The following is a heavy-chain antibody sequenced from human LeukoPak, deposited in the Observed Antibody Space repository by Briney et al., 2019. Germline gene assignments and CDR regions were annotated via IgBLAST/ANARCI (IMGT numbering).Heavy chain of an antibody. Sequence: GGSLRLSCAASGFTFSNYAMIWVRQAPEKGLEWVSAISGSGGSTYYADSVKGRFTISRDNSKNTLYLQMNSLRAEDTAVYYCAKDEVGIAVDYWGQGTLVTVSS. D-gene: IGHD6-19*01. CDR3: AKDEVGIAVDY. CDR1: GFTFSNYA. CDR2: ISGSGGST. J-gene: IGHJ4*02. V-gene: IGHV3-23*01.